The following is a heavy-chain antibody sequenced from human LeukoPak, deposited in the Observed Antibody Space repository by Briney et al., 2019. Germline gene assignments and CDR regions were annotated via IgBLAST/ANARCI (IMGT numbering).Heavy chain of an antibody. D-gene: IGHD3-10*01. CDR3: ARELAGHYYGSGSSFDY. CDR1: GFTFRNYG. V-gene: IGHV3-33*01. CDR2: IWYDGSNE. J-gene: IGHJ4*02. Sequence: GGSLRLSCTTSGFTFRNYGMHWVRQAPGKGLDWVAFIWYDGSNEDYADSVKGRFTISRDDAKNTLYLQMDSLRAEDTAVYYCARELAGHYYGSGSSFDYWGQGTLVTVSS.